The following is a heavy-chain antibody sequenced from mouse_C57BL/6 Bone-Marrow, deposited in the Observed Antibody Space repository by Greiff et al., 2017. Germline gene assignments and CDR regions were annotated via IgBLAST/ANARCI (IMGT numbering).Heavy chain of an antibody. CDR2: IRSKSNNYAT. CDR1: GFSFNTYA. J-gene: IGHJ2*01. D-gene: IGHD4-1*01. CDR3: VRGLGRRAFDY. Sequence: DVHLVESGGGLVQPKGSLKLSCAASGFSFNTYAMNWVRQAPGKGLEWVARIRSKSNNYATYYADSVKDRFTISRDDSESMLYLQMNNLKTEDTAMYYCVRGLGRRAFDYWGQGTTLTVAS. V-gene: IGHV10-1*01.